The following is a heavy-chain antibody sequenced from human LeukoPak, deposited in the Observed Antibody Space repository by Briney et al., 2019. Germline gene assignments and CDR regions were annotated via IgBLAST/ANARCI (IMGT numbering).Heavy chain of an antibody. CDR2: ISTNGGST. J-gene: IGHJ4*02. CDR1: GFPFGSYV. Sequence: LTGGSLRLSCAASGFPFGSYVMHWVRQAPGKGLEYVSAISTNGGSTYYANSVKGRFTISRDNYKNTLYLQMGSLRAEDMAVDYCARVRYSSSSAYFDYWGQGTLVTVSS. CDR3: ARVRYSSSSAYFDY. V-gene: IGHV3-64*01. D-gene: IGHD6-6*01.